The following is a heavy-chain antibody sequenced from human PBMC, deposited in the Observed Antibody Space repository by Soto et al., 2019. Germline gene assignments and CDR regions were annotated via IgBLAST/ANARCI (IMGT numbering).Heavy chain of an antibody. D-gene: IGHD2-21*02. V-gene: IGHV1-58*01. CDR2: IVVGSGNT. J-gene: IGHJ4*02. CDR3: AADPYCGGDCYFDY. CDR1: GFTFFTSA. Sequence: GASVKFSCKASGFTFFTSAVQWVRQARGQRLEWIGWIVVGSGNTNYAQKFQERVTITRDMSTNTAYMELSSLRSEDTAVYYCAADPYCGGDCYFDYWGQGTMVTVSS.